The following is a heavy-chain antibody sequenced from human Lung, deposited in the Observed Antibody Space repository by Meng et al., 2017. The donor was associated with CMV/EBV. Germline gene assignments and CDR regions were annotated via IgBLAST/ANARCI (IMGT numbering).Heavy chain of an antibody. J-gene: IGHJ4*02. CDR2: IHPHRGDT. Sequence: SVXVSCKASGYTFTAHYFHCVRQAPGQGLEWMGWIHPHRGDTNYAQQFQGRVTLTTDTSINTGYRELTRLTSDDTAVYYCARDNKWGPDYWGQGAMVTVSS. CDR1: GYTFTAHY. D-gene: IGHD7-27*01. CDR3: ARDNKWGPDY. V-gene: IGHV1-2*02.